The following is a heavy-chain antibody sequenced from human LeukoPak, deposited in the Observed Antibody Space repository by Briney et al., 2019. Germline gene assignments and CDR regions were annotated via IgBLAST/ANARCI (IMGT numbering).Heavy chain of an antibody. CDR1: GFTFSSYS. CDR3: ARDYDWVGATTPVDY. D-gene: IGHD1-26*01. J-gene: IGHJ4*02. Sequence: AGGSLRLSCAASGFTFSSYSMNWVRQAPGKGLEWVSYISSSSSYIYYADSVKGRFTISRDNAKNSLYLQMNSLRAEDTAVYYCARDYDWVGATTPVDYWGQGTLVTVSS. CDR2: ISSSSSYI. V-gene: IGHV3-21*05.